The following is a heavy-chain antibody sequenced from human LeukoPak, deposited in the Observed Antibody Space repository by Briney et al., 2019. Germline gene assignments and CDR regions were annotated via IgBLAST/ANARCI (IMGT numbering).Heavy chain of an antibody. Sequence: SETLSLTCAVSGGSISSSNWWSWVRQPPGKGLEWIGEIYHSGSTNYNPSLKSRVTISVDKSKNQFSLKLSSMTAADTAVYYCAREPILGLLKFDPWGQGTLVTVSS. CDR1: GGSISSSNW. V-gene: IGHV4-4*02. D-gene: IGHD3-9*01. CDR3: AREPILGLLKFDP. J-gene: IGHJ5*02. CDR2: IYHSGST.